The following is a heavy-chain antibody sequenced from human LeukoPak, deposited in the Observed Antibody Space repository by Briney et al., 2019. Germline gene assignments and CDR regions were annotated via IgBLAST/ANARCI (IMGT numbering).Heavy chain of an antibody. CDR1: GGSISSGGYY. Sequence: SQTLSLTCTVSGGSISSGGYYWSWIRQHPGKGLEWIGYIYYSGGTYYNPSLKSRVTISVDTSKNQFSLKLSSVTAADTAVYYCARGHDYVWGSYRSKTTFDYWGQGTLVTVSS. J-gene: IGHJ4*02. CDR2: IYYSGGT. V-gene: IGHV4-31*03. CDR3: ARGHDYVWGSYRSKTTFDY. D-gene: IGHD3-16*02.